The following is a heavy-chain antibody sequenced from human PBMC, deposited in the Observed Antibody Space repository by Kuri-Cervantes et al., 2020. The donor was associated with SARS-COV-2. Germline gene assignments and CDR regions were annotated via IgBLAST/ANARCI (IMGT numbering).Heavy chain of an antibody. CDR3: ARDPY. J-gene: IGHJ4*02. Sequence: GESLKISCAASGFTFSSYAMSWVRQAPGKGLEWVSYISGSGDRGYYAESVKGRFTVSRDNAKNSLFLQMNRLRAEDTAVYYCARDPYWGQGTLVTVSS. V-gene: IGHV3-48*04. CDR2: ISGSGDRG. CDR1: GFTFSSYA.